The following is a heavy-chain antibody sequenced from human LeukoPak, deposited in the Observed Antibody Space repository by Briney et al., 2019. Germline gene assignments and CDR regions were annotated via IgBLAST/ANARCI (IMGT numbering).Heavy chain of an antibody. Sequence: SQTLSLTCTVSGGSISSGGYCWSWIRQHPGKGLEWIGYIYYSGCTYYNPSLKSRVTISVDTSKNQFSLKLSSVTAADTAVYYCARASIVVVPAATRGDPNFDYWGQGTLVTVSS. CDR1: GGSISSGGYC. D-gene: IGHD2-2*01. CDR3: ARASIVVVPAATRGDPNFDY. J-gene: IGHJ4*02. V-gene: IGHV4-31*03. CDR2: IYYSGCT.